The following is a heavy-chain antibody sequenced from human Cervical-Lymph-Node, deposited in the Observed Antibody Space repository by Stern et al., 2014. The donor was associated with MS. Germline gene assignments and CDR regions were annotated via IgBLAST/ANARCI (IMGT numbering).Heavy chain of an antibody. J-gene: IGHJ4*02. Sequence: VQLVESGAEVKKPGASVKVSCKASGYTFPSYYMHWVRQAPGHGLEWMGLITPSGGSTSYAQKFQGRVTMTRDTSTSTVYMELSSLRSEDTAVYYCARTYYDSSGYQGENYFDYWGQGTLVTVSS. CDR1: GYTFPSYY. V-gene: IGHV1-46*01. CDR3: ARTYYDSSGYQGENYFDY. D-gene: IGHD3-22*01. CDR2: ITPSGGST.